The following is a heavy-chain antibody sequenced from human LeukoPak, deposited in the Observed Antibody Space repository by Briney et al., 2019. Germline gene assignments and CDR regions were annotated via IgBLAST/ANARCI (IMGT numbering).Heavy chain of an antibody. CDR1: GGSISSSSYS. J-gene: IGHJ4*02. V-gene: IGHV4-39*01. Sequence: SETLSLTCTVSGGSISSSSYSWGWIRQPPGKGLEWIGSIYYSGSTYYNPSLKSRVTISADTSKNQFSLKLSSVTAADTAVYYCARRLVYFDYWGQGTLVTVSS. CDR3: ARRLVYFDY. D-gene: IGHD2-2*01. CDR2: IYYSGST.